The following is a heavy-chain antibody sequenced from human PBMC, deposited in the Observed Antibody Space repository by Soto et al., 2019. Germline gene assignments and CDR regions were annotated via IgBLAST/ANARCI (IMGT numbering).Heavy chain of an antibody. D-gene: IGHD3-3*01. V-gene: IGHV3-23*01. CDR3: AKDRGGGLLYYDFDC. Sequence: EVQLLESGGGLVQPGGSLRLSCAASGFTFSSYAMSWVRQAPGKGLEWVSAISGSGGSTYYADSVKGRFTISRDKSKNTVYLQMNSLRAEDTAVYYCAKDRGGGLLYYDFDCWGQGTLVTVSS. CDR1: GFTFSSYA. CDR2: ISGSGGST. J-gene: IGHJ4*02.